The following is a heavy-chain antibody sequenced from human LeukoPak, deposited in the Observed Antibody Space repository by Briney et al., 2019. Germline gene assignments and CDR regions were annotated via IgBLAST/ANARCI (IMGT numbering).Heavy chain of an antibody. V-gene: IGHV1-69*05. D-gene: IGHD1/OR15-1a*01. J-gene: IGHJ3*02. CDR3: ARDLTDGTTRWAFDI. CDR2: IIPIFGTA. Sequence: SVKVSCKASGGTFSSYAISWVRQAPGQGLEWMGRIIPIFGTANYAQKFQGRVTITTDESTSTAYMELSSLRSEDTAVCYCARDLTDGTTRWAFDIWGQGTMVTVSS. CDR1: GGTFSSYA.